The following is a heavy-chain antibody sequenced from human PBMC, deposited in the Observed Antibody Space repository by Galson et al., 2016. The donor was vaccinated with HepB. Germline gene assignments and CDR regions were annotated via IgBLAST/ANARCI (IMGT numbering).Heavy chain of an antibody. D-gene: IGHD4-23*01. CDR3: GRDHSVVLTTAYNWFDP. V-gene: IGHV3-74*01. CDR2: LNSAGTIS. J-gene: IGHJ5*02. CDR1: GFAFGSHW. Sequence: SLRLSCAASGFAFGSHWLHWVRQVPGKGLVWVSRLNSAGTISNYAASVNGRFTISRDNAKNTLYVQMNSLRVEDTAVYYCGRDHSVVLTTAYNWFDPGGQGTLVTVSS.